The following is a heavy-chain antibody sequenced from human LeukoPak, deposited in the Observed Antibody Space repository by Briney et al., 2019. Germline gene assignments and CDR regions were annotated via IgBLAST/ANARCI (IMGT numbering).Heavy chain of an antibody. CDR3: ARGPRGRGGSYSFALDY. Sequence: ASVKVSCKASGYTFTTYGISWVRQAPGQGLEWMGWISAYNGNINYAQNLQGRVTMTTDTSTSTAYMELRSLRSDDTAVYYCARGPRGRGGSYSFALDYWGQGTLVTVS. V-gene: IGHV1-18*01. CDR2: ISAYNGNI. J-gene: IGHJ4*02. CDR1: GYTFTTYG. D-gene: IGHD1-26*01.